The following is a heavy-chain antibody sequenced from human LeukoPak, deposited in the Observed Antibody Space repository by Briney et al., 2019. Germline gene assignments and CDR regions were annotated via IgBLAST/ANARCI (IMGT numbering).Heavy chain of an antibody. CDR2: ISAYNGNT. D-gene: IGHD2-15*01. J-gene: IGHJ5*02. CDR3: ARTVHGVVVVAATPGWFDP. V-gene: IGHV1-18*01. CDR1: GYTFTSYG. Sequence: ASVKVSFKASGYTFTSYGISWVRQAPGQGLEWMGWISAYNGNTNYAQKLQGRVTMTTDTSTSTAYMELRSLRSDDTAVYYCARTVHGVVVVAATPGWFDPWGQGTLVTVSS.